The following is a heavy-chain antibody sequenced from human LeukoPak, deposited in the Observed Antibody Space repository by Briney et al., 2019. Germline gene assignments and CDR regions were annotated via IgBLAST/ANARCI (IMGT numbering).Heavy chain of an antibody. CDR3: AREGSSGSYFDY. J-gene: IGHJ4*02. D-gene: IGHD1-26*01. CDR2: VHYSGTT. Sequence: ASETLSLTCTVSGVSISSYYWSWIRQPPGKGLEWIGYVHYSGTTNYNPSLKSRVTISIDTSKTQFSLRLSSVTAADTAVYYCAREGSSGSYFDYWGQGTLVTVSS. V-gene: IGHV4-59*01. CDR1: GVSISSYY.